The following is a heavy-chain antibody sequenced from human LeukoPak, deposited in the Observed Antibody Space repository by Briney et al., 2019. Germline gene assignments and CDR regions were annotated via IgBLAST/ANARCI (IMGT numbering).Heavy chain of an antibody. CDR1: GFTFTSYA. D-gene: IGHD2-15*01. Sequence: GGSLRLSCAASGFTFTSYAMSWVRQAPGRGLEWVSAISGSGDSTYYADSVKDRFTISRHNSKNTLYLQMNSLRAEDTAVYYCVRGGGSAYKYNAFDIWGQGTMVTGSS. J-gene: IGHJ3*02. CDR3: VRGGGSAYKYNAFDI. V-gene: IGHV3-23*01. CDR2: ISGSGDST.